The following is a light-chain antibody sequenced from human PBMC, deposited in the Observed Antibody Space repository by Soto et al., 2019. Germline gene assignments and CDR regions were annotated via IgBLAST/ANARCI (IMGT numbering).Light chain of an antibody. V-gene: IGKV3-15*01. Sequence: IVLTQFPATLSVSPGERATLSCRAGDSIGTNVARYQHKPGQSPRLLIYNASTRPPGVAARFSGSGSGTEFTLTISSLQPEDFAVYYCQHYNSWPVYTFGQGTKLDIK. J-gene: IGKJ2*01. CDR2: NAS. CDR1: DSIGTN. CDR3: QHYNSWPVYT.